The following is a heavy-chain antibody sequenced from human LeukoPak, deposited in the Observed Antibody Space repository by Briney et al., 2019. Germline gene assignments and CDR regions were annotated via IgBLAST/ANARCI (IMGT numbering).Heavy chain of an antibody. J-gene: IGHJ4*02. Sequence: GGSLRLSCAASGFTFSSYSMTWVRQAPGQGLEWVSSISGSGGSTYHADSVKGRFTISRDISKNTLYLQMNSLRAEDTAAYHCAKSRASSGVAPAGYDYWGQGTLVTVSS. CDR3: AKSRASSGVAPAGYDY. V-gene: IGHV3-23*01. CDR2: ISGSGGST. CDR1: GFTFSSYS. D-gene: IGHD6-13*01.